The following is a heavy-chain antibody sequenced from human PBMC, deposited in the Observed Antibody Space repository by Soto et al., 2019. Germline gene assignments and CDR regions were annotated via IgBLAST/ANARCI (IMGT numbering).Heavy chain of an antibody. D-gene: IGHD3-10*01. J-gene: IGHJ5*02. CDR1: GYTLTELS. CDR2: FDPEDGET. CDR3: ASCGPSYSVEFGVWFDP. V-gene: IGHV1-24*01. Sequence: ASVKVSCKVSGYTLTELSMHWVRQAPGKGLEWMGWFDPEDGETIYAQKFQGRVTITDDTSTEPAYMELSILSSEDTAGYYRASCGPSYSVEFGVWFDPWGQGTLVTVSS.